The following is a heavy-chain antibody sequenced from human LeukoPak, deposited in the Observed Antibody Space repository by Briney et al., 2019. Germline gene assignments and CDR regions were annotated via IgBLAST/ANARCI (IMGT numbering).Heavy chain of an antibody. CDR2: IRGSGGGT. CDR1: GFTFSNHA. V-gene: IGHV3-23*01. D-gene: IGHD6-19*01. J-gene: IGHJ4*02. Sequence: GGSLRLSCAASGFTFSNHAMSWVRQAPGKGLEWVSTIRGSGGGTYYADSVKGRFTISRDNSKNTLYLQMNSLRDEDTALYYCAKAGIGVVGYFDYWGQGTLVTVSS. CDR3: AKAGIGVVGYFDY.